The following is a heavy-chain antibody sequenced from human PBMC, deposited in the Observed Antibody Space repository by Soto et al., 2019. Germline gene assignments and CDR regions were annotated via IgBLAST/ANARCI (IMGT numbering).Heavy chain of an antibody. V-gene: IGHV1-69*01. CDR3: ASHGSGYYPGY. Sequence: QVQLVESGGEVKKPGSSVKVSCTASGCTFSSYAISWVRQAPGQGLEWMGGIIHNVGTANYAQKFQGRVTITADESTSTVYMELGSLSYEATAVYYCASHGSGYYPGYWGQGTLVTVSS. CDR2: IIHNVGTA. CDR1: GCTFSSYA. D-gene: IGHD3-22*01. J-gene: IGHJ4*02.